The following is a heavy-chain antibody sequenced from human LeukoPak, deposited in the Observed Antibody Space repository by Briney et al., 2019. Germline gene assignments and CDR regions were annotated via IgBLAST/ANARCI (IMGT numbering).Heavy chain of an antibody. V-gene: IGHV3-21*01. J-gene: IGHJ4*02. CDR3: AAKGNGYTWIYLFAH. Sequence: PGRSLRLSCAASGFTFSSYSMNWVRQAPGKGLEWVSSISSSSSYIYYADSVKGRFTISRDNAKNSLYLQMNSLRAEDTAVYYCAAKGNGYTWIYLFAHWGQGTLVTVSS. CDR1: GFTFSSYS. D-gene: IGHD1-26*01. CDR2: ISSSSSYI.